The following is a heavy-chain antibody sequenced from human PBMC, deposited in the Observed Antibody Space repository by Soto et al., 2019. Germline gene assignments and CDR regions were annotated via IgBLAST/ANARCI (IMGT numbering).Heavy chain of an antibody. CDR3: AHPGNKASAGYYFDY. V-gene: IGHV2-5*02. Sequence: QITLKESGPTLVKPTQTLTLTCSFSGFSLSTRGVHVGWIRQPPGKALEWLALIYWDDDKRYSPSLKTRLTSTKDTPKNQVVLTLTNVDPADTGTYYCAHPGNKASAGYYFDYWGQGTLVTVSS. CDR2: IYWDDDK. J-gene: IGHJ4*02. CDR1: GFSLSTRGVH. D-gene: IGHD6-13*01.